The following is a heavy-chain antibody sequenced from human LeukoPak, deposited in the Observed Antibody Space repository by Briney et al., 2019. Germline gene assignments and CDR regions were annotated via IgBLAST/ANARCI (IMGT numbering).Heavy chain of an antibody. J-gene: IGHJ3*01. D-gene: IGHD3-10*01. CDR2: ISYDGSDI. CDR3: ARQGYFVSGSYYRDAFDV. Sequence: GGSLRLSCAASGFTFSNYAIHWVRQAPGKGLEWVAVISYDGSDIYYADSVKGRFTISRDNPNNTLYLQMDSLRAEDTAVYYCARQGYFVSGSYYRDAFDVWGQGTMVTVSS. CDR1: GFTFSNYA. V-gene: IGHV3-30-3*01.